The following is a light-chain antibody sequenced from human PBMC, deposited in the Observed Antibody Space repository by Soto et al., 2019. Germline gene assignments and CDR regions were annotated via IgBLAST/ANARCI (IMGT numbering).Light chain of an antibody. CDR3: QQRSDWQYT. CDR2: GAS. J-gene: IGKJ2*01. V-gene: IGKV3-11*01. CDR1: QSVSTY. Sequence: EIVVTQSPATLSLSPGERATLSCRASQSVSTYLAWYQQKPGQAPRLLIYGASIRATGVPDRFSGSGSGTDFTLSISSLEPEDFAVYYCQQRSDWQYTFGQGTKLEI.